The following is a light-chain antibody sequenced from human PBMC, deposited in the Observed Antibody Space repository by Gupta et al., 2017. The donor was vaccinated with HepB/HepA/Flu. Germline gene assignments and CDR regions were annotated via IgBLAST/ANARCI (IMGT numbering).Light chain of an antibody. V-gene: IGLV3-1*01. CDR2: QDS. Sequence: YELPQPPPVSVSPGQTASLTCSGDKLGDKYACWYQQKPGQSPVLVIYQDSKRPSGIPVRFSGSNSGNTATLTISGTQAMDEADYYCQAWDSSTSHVVFGGGTKLTVL. J-gene: IGLJ2*01. CDR1: KLGDKY. CDR3: QAWDSSTSHVV.